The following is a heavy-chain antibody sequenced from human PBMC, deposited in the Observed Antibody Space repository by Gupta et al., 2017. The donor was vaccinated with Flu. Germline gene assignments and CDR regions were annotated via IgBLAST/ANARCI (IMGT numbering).Heavy chain of an antibody. CDR3: VGWGPDDYGGNY. J-gene: IGHJ4*02. CDR2: IKSDGSDI. D-gene: IGHD4-17*01. Sequence: GRQAPGRELEWWAHIKSDGSDIYYVDSVKGRFTITRNNAKNSLFLHMNGLRAEDTAVYYCVGWGPDDYGGNYWGQGTLVTVSS. V-gene: IGHV3-7*01.